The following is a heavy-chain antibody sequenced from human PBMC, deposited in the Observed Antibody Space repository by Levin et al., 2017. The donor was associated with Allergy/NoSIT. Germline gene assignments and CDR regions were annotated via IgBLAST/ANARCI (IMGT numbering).Heavy chain of an antibody. V-gene: IGHV3-66*02. J-gene: IGHJ4*02. CDR2: IYSGGST. CDR1: GFTVNTYY. D-gene: IGHD3-10*01. CDR3: ARLTWFGQYFDY. Sequence: HPGGSLRLSCAASGFTVNTYYMSWVRQAPGKGLEWVSLIYSGGSTYYADSVKGRFTISRDNSKNTLYLQMNRLTTEDTAVSFCARLTWFGQYFDYWGQGTLVTVSS.